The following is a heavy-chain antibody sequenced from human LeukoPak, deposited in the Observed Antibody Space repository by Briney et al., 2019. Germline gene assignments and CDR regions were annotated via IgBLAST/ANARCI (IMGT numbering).Heavy chain of an antibody. CDR2: MYHSGST. CDR3: VRGPRFGELLWHWFDP. V-gene: IGHV4-38-2*02. D-gene: IGHD3-10*01. CDR1: GYSISSGHY. Sequence: PSETLSLTCTVSGYSISSGHYWGWIRQPPGKGLEWIGSMYHSGSTYYNPPLKSRVTISEDTSKNQFSLKLRSVTAADTAVYYCVRGPRFGELLWHWFDPWGQGTLVTVSS. J-gene: IGHJ5*02.